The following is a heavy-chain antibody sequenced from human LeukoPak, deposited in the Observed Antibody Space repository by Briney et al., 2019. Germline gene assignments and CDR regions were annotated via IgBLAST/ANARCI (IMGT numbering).Heavy chain of an antibody. CDR2: IYPGDSNT. Sequence: GESLKISCKGSGYTFSSYWIGWVRQMPGKGLEWMGIIYPGDSNTRYSPSFQGQVTISVDKSISTAYLHWTSLKASDTAMYYCARHSRLGELSFEDYWGQGTLVTVSS. V-gene: IGHV5-51*01. D-gene: IGHD3-16*02. J-gene: IGHJ4*02. CDR3: ARHSRLGELSFEDY. CDR1: GYTFSSYW.